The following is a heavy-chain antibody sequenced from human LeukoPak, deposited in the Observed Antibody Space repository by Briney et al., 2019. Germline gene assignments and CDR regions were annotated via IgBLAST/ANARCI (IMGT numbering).Heavy chain of an antibody. D-gene: IGHD2-2*01. CDR1: GLTFSDYS. Sequence: GGSLRLSCAASGLTFSDYSMNWVRQAPGKGLEWISYISSRGTTTYYADSVKGRFTITRDNVESSLFLQMNGLRDGDTATYYCARVQGVCTSTTCYLGNVDVWGKGTMVSVSS. CDR3: ARVQGVCTSTTCYLGNVDV. V-gene: IGHV3-48*02. J-gene: IGHJ6*04. CDR2: ISSRGTTT.